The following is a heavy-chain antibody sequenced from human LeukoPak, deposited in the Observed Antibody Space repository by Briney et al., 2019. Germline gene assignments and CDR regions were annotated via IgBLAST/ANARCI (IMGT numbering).Heavy chain of an antibody. Sequence: SETLSLTCAVYGGSFSGYYWSWIRQPPGKGLEWIGEINHSGSTNYNPSLKSRVTISVDTSKNQFSLKLSSVTAADTAVYYCAIFPPVAMATINDYWGQGTLVTVSS. V-gene: IGHV4-34*01. D-gene: IGHD5-24*01. CDR3: AIFPPVAMATINDY. J-gene: IGHJ4*02. CDR1: GGSFSGYY. CDR2: INHSGST.